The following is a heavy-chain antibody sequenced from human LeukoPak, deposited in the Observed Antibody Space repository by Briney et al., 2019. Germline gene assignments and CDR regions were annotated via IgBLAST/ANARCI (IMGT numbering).Heavy chain of an antibody. V-gene: IGHV5-51*01. J-gene: IGHJ4*02. CDR1: GYSFTHYW. D-gene: IGHD5-24*01. CDR3: ARTKMSTALTFDY. Sequence: GQSLKISCKSSGYSFTHYWIGWVRQVPGKGLEWMGIIYPDDSDTRYNPSFQGLVTISADKSINTAYLQWGSLKASDTAIYYCARTKMSTALTFDYWGQGTLVTVSS. CDR2: IYPDDSDT.